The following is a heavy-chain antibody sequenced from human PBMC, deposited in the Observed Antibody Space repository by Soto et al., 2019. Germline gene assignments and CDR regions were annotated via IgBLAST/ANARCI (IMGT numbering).Heavy chain of an antibody. J-gene: IGHJ2*01. CDR1: GGSFSSYF. Sequence: QEQLQESGPGLVKPSETLSLTCTVAGGSFSSYFWSWVRQPPGKPLQWVAYISDGGSTDHNPSLKSRATISLHTSKNQVSLTLPSVTAADTAMYYCARTHRGHDYGPYFDLWGRGTLVTVSS. CDR2: ISDGGST. CDR3: ARTHRGHDYGPYFDL. D-gene: IGHD3-10*01. V-gene: IGHV4-59*01.